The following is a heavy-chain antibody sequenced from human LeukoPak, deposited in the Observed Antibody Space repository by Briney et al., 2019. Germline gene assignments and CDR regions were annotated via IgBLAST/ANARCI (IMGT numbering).Heavy chain of an antibody. CDR1: GGSFSGYY. Sequence: PSETLSLTCAVYGGSFSGYYWSWIRQPPGKGLEWIGEINHSGSTNYNPSLKSRVTISVDTSKNQFSLKLSSVTAADTAVYYCARAGNWGYYFDYWGQGTLVTVSS. J-gene: IGHJ4*02. CDR3: ARAGNWGYYFDY. V-gene: IGHV4-34*01. D-gene: IGHD7-27*01. CDR2: INHSGST.